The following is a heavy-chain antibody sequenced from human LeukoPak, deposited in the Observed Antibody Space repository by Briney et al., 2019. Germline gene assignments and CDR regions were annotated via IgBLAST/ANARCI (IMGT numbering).Heavy chain of an antibody. CDR3: AKIDSYGSGSPYPNGAFDI. Sequence: GGSLRLSCAASGFSFSSYGMNWVRQAPGKGLEWVSFISTSSSSIYYAESVKGRFTISRDNAKTQLYLQLDSLRAEDTAIYYCAKIDSYGSGSPYPNGAFDIWGQGTMVTVSS. V-gene: IGHV3-21*05. CDR1: GFSFSSYG. CDR2: ISTSSSSI. D-gene: IGHD3-10*01. J-gene: IGHJ3*02.